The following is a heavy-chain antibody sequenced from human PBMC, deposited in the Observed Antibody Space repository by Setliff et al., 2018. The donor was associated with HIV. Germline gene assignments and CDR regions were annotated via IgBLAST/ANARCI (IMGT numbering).Heavy chain of an antibody. CDR1: GYSFTSYW. J-gene: IGHJ4*02. Sequence: GESLKISCKGSGYSFTSYWIGWVRQMPGKGLEWMGIIYPGDSHTRYSPSFQGQVTISVDNSISTAYLQWSTLKASDTAIYYCARHINYYGSGSYPEYWGQGTLVTSPQ. V-gene: IGHV5-51*01. CDR3: ARHINYYGSGSYPEY. CDR2: IYPGDSHT. D-gene: IGHD3-10*01.